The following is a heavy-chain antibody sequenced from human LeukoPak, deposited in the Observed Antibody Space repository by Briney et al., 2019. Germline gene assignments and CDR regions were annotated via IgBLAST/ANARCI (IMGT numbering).Heavy chain of an antibody. D-gene: IGHD4-23*01. CDR3: ARLGKVSKGYYYYYGMDV. J-gene: IGHJ6*02. V-gene: IGHV3-30-3*01. CDR1: GFTFSRWA. CDR2: MSYDGSNK. Sequence: GGSLRLSCAASGFTFSRWAMHWVRQAPGKGLEWVAVMSYDGSNKYYADSVKGRFTISRDNAKNSLYLQMTSLRAEDTAVYYCARLGKVSKGYYYYYGMDVWGQGTTVTVSS.